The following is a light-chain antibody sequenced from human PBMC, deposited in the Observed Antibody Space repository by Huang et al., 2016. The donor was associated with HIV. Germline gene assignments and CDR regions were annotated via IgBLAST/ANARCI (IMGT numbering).Light chain of an antibody. CDR1: QSVMTF. J-gene: IGKJ3*01. CDR3: QQRSNWPRT. CDR2: DAS. V-gene: IGKV3-11*01. Sequence: EVVLTQSPATLSLSPGETATLSCRASQSVMTFLAWYQQKPGQAPRLLIYDASNRATGIPARFSGSGSGTDFSLTISSLEPEDFAVYYCQQRSNWPRTFGPGTKVDIK.